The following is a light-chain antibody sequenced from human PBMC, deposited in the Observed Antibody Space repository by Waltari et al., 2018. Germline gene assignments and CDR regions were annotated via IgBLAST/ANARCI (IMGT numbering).Light chain of an antibody. V-gene: IGLV3-1*01. Sequence: CYQQRPGRAPCLRIYQDAKRPSGIPERFSGSNSGNTATLTISGTQPIDDSDYYCQAWDNTAVVFGGGTRLTVL. CDR3: QAWDNTAVV. CDR2: QDA. J-gene: IGLJ2*01.